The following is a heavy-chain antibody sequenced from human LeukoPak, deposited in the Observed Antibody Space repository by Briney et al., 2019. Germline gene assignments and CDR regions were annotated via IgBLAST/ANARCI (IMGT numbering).Heavy chain of an antibody. Sequence: GRSLRLSCAASGFTFSTYFMHWVRQAPGKGLEWVADIASDGSHTFYVESVKGRFTISRDNSKNTLYLQMNSLRAEDTAVYFCAKVYGGNSYAFDIWGQGTMVTVSS. V-gene: IGHV3-30-3*01. D-gene: IGHD4-23*01. CDR2: IASDGSHT. CDR3: AKVYGGNSYAFDI. CDR1: GFTFSTYF. J-gene: IGHJ3*02.